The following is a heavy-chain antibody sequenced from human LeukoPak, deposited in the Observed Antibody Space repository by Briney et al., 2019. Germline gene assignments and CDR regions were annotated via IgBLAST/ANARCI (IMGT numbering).Heavy chain of an antibody. J-gene: IGHJ4*02. Sequence: SQTLSLTCTVSGGSISSGDYYWSWIRQPPGTGLEWIGYIYYSGSTYYNPSLKSRVTISVDTSKNQFSLKLSSVTAADTAVYYCARVALPYGSGSYYSDYWGQGTLVTVSS. CDR2: IYYSGST. CDR3: ARVALPYGSGSYYSDY. V-gene: IGHV4-30-4*01. D-gene: IGHD3-10*01. CDR1: GGSISSGDYY.